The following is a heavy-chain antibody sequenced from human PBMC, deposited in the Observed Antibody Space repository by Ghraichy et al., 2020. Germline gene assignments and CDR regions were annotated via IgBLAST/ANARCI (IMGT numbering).Heavy chain of an antibody. CDR3: ARNSIWAFEI. J-gene: IGHJ3*02. D-gene: IGHD2/OR15-2a*01. CDR1: GFTFSNFW. V-gene: IGHV3-7*03. CDR2: ITPDGSQT. Sequence: GESLNISCAASGFTFSNFWMMWVRQTPGKGPEWVANITPDGSQTSYVGSVKGRFTVSRDNAKNSLYLQMNSLRAEDTAVYYCARNSIWAFEIWGQGTMVSVSS.